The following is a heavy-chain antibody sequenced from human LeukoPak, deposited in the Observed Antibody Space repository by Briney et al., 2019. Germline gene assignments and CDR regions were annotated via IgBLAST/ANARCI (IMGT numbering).Heavy chain of an antibody. CDR2: ISYDGSNK. Sequence: PGRSLRLSCAAFGFTFSSYGMHWVRQAPGKGLEWVAVISYDGSNKYYADSVKGRFTISRDNSKNTLYLQMNSLRAEDTAVYYCAKDLGGGFEYFDYWGQGTLVTVSS. J-gene: IGHJ4*02. D-gene: IGHD3-16*01. CDR3: AKDLGGGFEYFDY. V-gene: IGHV3-30*18. CDR1: GFTFSSYG.